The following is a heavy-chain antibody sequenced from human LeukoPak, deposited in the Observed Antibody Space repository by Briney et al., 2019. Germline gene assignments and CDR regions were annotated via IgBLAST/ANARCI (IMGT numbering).Heavy chain of an antibody. CDR1: GYTFTSYG. Sequence: GASVKVSCKASGYTFTSYGISWVRQAPGQGLEWXXXXSPYNGNTNYAQKFQGRVTMTTHTSTSAAYMELRSLRSDDTAVYYCARDLLVVTAAIMWFDPWGQGTLVTVSS. CDR2: XSPYNGNT. J-gene: IGHJ5*02. V-gene: IGHV1-18*04. CDR3: ARDLLVVTAAIMWFDP. D-gene: IGHD2-2*01.